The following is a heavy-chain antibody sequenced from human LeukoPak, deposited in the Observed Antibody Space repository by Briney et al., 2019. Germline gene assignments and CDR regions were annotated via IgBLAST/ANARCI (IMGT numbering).Heavy chain of an antibody. Sequence: PSETLSLTCTVSGGSISSYYWSWIRQPPGKGLEWIGYIYYSGSTDYSPSLKSRLAMSVDTSKNQFSLKLSSVTAADTAVYYCARSGPHGGWYYFDYWGQGTLVTVSS. J-gene: IGHJ4*02. CDR1: GGSISSYY. CDR2: IYYSGST. D-gene: IGHD6-19*01. CDR3: ARSGPHGGWYYFDY. V-gene: IGHV4-59*12.